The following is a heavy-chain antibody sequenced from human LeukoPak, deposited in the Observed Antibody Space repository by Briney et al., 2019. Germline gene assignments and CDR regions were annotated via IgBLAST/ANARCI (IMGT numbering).Heavy chain of an antibody. Sequence: PGGSLRLSCVGSGSTLSGYSMNWVRQSPEMGLEWVSSISSDSSSIYYGDSLKGRFTVSRDNAKNSLYLQMTGLKDDDTAIYYCTTLSAHWFDPWGRGTLVTVSS. CDR1: GSTLSGYS. J-gene: IGHJ5*02. CDR3: TTLSAHWFDP. D-gene: IGHD2/OR15-2a*01. CDR2: ISSDSSSI. V-gene: IGHV3-21*01.